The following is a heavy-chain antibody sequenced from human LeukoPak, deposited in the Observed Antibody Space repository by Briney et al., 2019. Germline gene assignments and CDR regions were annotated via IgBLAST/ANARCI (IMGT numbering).Heavy chain of an antibody. Sequence: SETLSLTCSVSGYSITSYYWSWIRQPPGKGLEWIGYLYYTGSTKYNPSLDSRVTISVGTSKNQFSLKLSSVTAADTAIYYCARLYYGDYSPYYFDYWGQGTLVTVSS. CDR1: GYSITSYY. CDR3: ARLYYGDYSPYYFDY. V-gene: IGHV4-59*01. J-gene: IGHJ4*02. CDR2: LYYTGST. D-gene: IGHD4-17*01.